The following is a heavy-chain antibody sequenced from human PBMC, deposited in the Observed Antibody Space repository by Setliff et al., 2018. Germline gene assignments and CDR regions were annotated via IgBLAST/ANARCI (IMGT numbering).Heavy chain of an antibody. CDR2: IIPNTKTT. CDR1: GGSFNNYL. D-gene: IGHD4-17*01. Sequence: SVKVSCKASGGSFNNYLISWVRQAPGQGLEWMGAIIPNTKTTNYAQKFQGRVTITADESTTTAYMEVSSLTSEDTAFYYCAREGRGVTTAHWGQGTLVTVSS. V-gene: IGHV1-69*13. CDR3: AREGRGVTTAH. J-gene: IGHJ4*02.